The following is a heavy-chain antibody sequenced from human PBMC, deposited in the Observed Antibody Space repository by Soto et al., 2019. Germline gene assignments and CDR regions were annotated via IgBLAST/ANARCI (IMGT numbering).Heavy chain of an antibody. CDR2: IIPILNSP. CDR1: GGTFGSYA. Sequence: QVQLVQSGAEVKKPGSSVKVSCKASGGTFGSYAITWVRRAPGQGLEWLGGIIPILNSPAYAQKFKARVVITADEITTTAYMELKSLRFDDTAVYYCARDAPYCTSAACPKFYDMDVWGQGTTVTVAS. V-gene: IGHV1-69*01. D-gene: IGHD2-8*02. J-gene: IGHJ6*02. CDR3: ARDAPYCTSAACPKFYDMDV.